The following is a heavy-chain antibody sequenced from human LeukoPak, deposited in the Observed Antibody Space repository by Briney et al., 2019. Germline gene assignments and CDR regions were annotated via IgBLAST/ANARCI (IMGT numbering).Heavy chain of an antibody. D-gene: IGHD6-13*01. J-gene: IGHJ1*01. CDR3: ARDLGYGSSWYRVTDFQH. V-gene: IGHV3-11*01. CDR1: GFTFSDYY. CDR2: ISSSGSTI. Sequence: PGGSLRLSCAASGFTFSDYYMSWIRQAPGKGLEWVSYISSSGSTIYYADSVKGRFTISRDNAKNSLYLQMNSLRAEDTAVYYCARDLGYGSSWYRVTDFQHWGQGTLVTVSS.